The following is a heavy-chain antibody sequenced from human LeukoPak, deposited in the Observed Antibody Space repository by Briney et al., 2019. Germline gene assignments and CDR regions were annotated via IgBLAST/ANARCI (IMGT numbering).Heavy chain of an antibody. CDR3: ARGMQQLYHFDS. J-gene: IGHJ4*02. V-gene: IGHV4-59*01. CDR2: IYYSRST. CDR1: GGSISSYY. D-gene: IGHD6-13*01. Sequence: KPSETLSLTCAVSGGSISSYYWSWIRQPPGKGLEWIGYIYYSRSTNYNPSLKSRVTISVDTSKNQFSLKLLSVTAADTAVYYCARGMQQLYHFDSWGRGTLVTVSS.